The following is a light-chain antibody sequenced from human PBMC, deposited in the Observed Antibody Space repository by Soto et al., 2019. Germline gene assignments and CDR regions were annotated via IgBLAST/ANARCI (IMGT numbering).Light chain of an antibody. Sequence: EIVLTQSPGTLSLSPGERATLSCRASQIVRNNYLAWYQRKPGQAPRLLMYGVSIRAAGIPDRFSGSGSGTYFTLAISRLEPEDFAVYFCHQYAGSPETFGQGTKVEVK. CDR2: GVS. J-gene: IGKJ1*01. V-gene: IGKV3-20*01. CDR1: QIVRNNY. CDR3: HQYAGSPET.